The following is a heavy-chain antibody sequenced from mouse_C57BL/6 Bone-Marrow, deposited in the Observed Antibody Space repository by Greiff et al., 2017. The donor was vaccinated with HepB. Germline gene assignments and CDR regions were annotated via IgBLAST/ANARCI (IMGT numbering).Heavy chain of an antibody. Sequence: QVQLQQSGAELARPGASVKLSCKASGYTFTSYGISWVKQRTGQGLEWIGEIYPRSGNTYYNEKFKGKATLTADKSTSTAYMELRSLTSEDAAVYFCASEGVSTFVYFGCWGQGTTLTVSS. D-gene: IGHD6-2*01. CDR3: ASEGVSTFVYFGC. CDR2: IYPRSGNT. CDR1: GYTFTSYG. V-gene: IGHV1-81*01. J-gene: IGHJ2*01.